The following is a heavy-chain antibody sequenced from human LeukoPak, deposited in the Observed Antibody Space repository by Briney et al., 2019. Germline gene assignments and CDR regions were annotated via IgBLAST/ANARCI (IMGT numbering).Heavy chain of an antibody. CDR1: GFTLNSYA. Sequence: GGSLRLSCAASGFTLNSYAMSWVRQAPGKGREGVSAISGSGGSTYYAASVKGRFTISRDNSKNTLYLKMNSLRAEDTAVYYCAKAHCSSTSCYLGWFDPWGQGTLVTVSS. D-gene: IGHD2-2*01. CDR2: ISGSGGST. CDR3: AKAHCSSTSCYLGWFDP. J-gene: IGHJ5*02. V-gene: IGHV3-23*01.